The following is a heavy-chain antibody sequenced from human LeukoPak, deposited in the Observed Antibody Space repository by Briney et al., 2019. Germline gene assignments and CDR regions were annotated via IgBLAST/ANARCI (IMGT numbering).Heavy chain of an antibody. CDR1: GFTFSSYG. CDR3: AKDRYGGNSIGYFQH. D-gene: IGHD4-23*01. J-gene: IGHJ1*01. V-gene: IGHV3-30*18. CDR2: ISYDGSNK. Sequence: GGSLRLSCAASGFTFSSYGMHWVRQAPGKGLEWVAVISYDGSNKYYADSVKGRFTISRDNSKNTLYLQMNSLRAEDTAVYYCAKDRYGGNSIGYFQHWGQGTLVTVSS.